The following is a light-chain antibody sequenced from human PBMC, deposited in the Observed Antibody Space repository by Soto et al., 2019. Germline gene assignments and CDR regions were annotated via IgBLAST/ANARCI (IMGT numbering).Light chain of an antibody. CDR3: SSYTSSSTLEV. CDR2: DVS. Sequence: QSALTQPASVYGSPGQSITISCTGTSSDVGGYNYVSWYQQHPGKAPKLMIYDVSNRPSGVSNRFSGSKSGNTASLTISGLQAEDEADYYCSSYTSSSTLEVFGVGTKLTVL. V-gene: IGLV2-14*01. J-gene: IGLJ2*01. CDR1: SSDVGGYNY.